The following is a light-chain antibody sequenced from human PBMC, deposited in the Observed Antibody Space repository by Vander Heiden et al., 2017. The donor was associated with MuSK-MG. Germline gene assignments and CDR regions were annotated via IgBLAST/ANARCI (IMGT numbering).Light chain of an antibody. CDR2: WAS. Sequence: DIVMTQSPDSLAVSLGERATINCKSSQSVLYSSNNKNYLAWYQQKPGQPPKLLIYWASTRESGVPDRFSGSASGTDFTLTISSLQAEDVAVYYCQQDYSTPYTFGQGTKLEIK. CDR1: QSVLYSSNNKNY. CDR3: QQDYSTPYT. V-gene: IGKV4-1*01. J-gene: IGKJ2*01.